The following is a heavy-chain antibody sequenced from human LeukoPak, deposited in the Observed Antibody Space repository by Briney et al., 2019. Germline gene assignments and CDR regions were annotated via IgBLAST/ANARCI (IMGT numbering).Heavy chain of an antibody. CDR2: IYSGGST. CDR3: AKDVGYSHGYSFDY. V-gene: IGHV3-66*01. D-gene: IGHD5-18*01. Sequence: PGGSLRLSCAVPGFTVSSKYMSWVRQAPGKGLEWVSVIYSGGSTYYADSVKGRFTISRDNSKNTLYLQMNSLRAEDTAVYYCAKDVGYSHGYSFDYWGHGTQVTVSS. J-gene: IGHJ4*01. CDR1: GFTVSSKY.